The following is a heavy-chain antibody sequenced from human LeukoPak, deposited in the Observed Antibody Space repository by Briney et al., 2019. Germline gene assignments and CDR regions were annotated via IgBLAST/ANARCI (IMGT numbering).Heavy chain of an antibody. CDR2: MNPNSGNT. Sequence: GASVKVSCKASGYTLTTYDINWVRQATGQGLEWMGWMNPNSGNTGYAQKFQGRVTMTRNTSVSTAYMELSSLTSEDTAVYYCEVSVRSSGSTFDYWGQGTLVTVSS. J-gene: IGHJ4*02. CDR3: EVSVRSSGSTFDY. CDR1: GYTLTTYD. D-gene: IGHD6-19*01. V-gene: IGHV1-8*01.